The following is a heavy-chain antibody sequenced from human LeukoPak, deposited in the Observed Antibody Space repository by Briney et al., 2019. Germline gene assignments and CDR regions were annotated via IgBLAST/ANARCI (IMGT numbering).Heavy chain of an antibody. J-gene: IGHJ4*02. V-gene: IGHV3-30-3*01. CDR3: ARGGSGYDFDF. D-gene: IGHD5-12*01. CDR2: ISYDGSNK. CDR1: GFTFSSYA. Sequence: GGSLRLSCAASGFTFSSYAMHWVRQAPGKGLEWVAVISYDGSNKYYADSVKGRFTISRDNSKNTLYLQMNSLRAEDTAVYYCARGGSGYDFDFWGQGTLVTVSS.